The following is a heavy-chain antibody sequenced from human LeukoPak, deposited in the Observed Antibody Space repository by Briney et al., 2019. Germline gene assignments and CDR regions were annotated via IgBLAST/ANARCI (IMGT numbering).Heavy chain of an antibody. D-gene: IGHD1-26*01. CDR3: AKEKEGGYFDL. Sequence: GGSLRLSCAASGFTFSSYGMHWVRQAPGKGLEWVAVISYDGSNKYYADSVKGRFTISRDNSKNTLYLQMNSLRAEDTAVYYCAKEKEGGYFDLWGCGTLVTVSS. V-gene: IGHV3-30*18. CDR2: ISYDGSNK. CDR1: GFTFSSYG. J-gene: IGHJ2*01.